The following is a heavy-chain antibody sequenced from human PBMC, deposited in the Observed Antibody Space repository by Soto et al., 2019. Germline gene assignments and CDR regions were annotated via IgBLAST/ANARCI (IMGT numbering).Heavy chain of an antibody. J-gene: IGHJ4*02. CDR2: INHSGST. CDR3: ARKRYSSGWYRNAPDY. V-gene: IGHV4-34*01. Sequence: QVQLQQWGAGLLKPSETLSLTCAVYGGSFSGYYWSWIRQPPGKGLEWIGEINHSGSTNDNPSLKGRVPITVDTSKNQFSLKLSSVTAPDTAVYYCARKRYSSGWYRNAPDYWGQGTLVTVSS. CDR1: GGSFSGYY. D-gene: IGHD6-19*01.